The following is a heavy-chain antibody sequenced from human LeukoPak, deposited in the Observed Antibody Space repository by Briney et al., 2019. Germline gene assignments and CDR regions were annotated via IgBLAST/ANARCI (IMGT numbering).Heavy chain of an antibody. CDR1: GFTFSSYG. J-gene: IGHJ4*02. CDR2: ISYDGSNK. V-gene: IGHV3-30*03. D-gene: IGHD6-13*01. CDR3: ARDRSSWYF. Sequence: PGRSLRLSCAASGFTFSSYGMHWVRQAPGKGLEWVAVISYDGSNKYYADSVKGRFTISRDNSKNTLYLQMNSLRGEDTAVYYCARDRSSWYFWGQGTLVTVSS.